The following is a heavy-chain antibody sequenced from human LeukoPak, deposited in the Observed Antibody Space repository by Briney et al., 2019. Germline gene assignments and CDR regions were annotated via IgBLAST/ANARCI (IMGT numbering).Heavy chain of an antibody. CDR2: TYYRSKWYN. D-gene: IGHD2-21*01. V-gene: IGHV6-1*01. J-gene: IGHJ3*02. Sequence: SQTLSLTCAISGDSVSSNSAAWNWIRQSPSRGLEWLGRTYYRSKWYNDYAVSVKSRITINPDTSKNQFSLQLNSVTPEDTAVYYCARELIVVVIAGDHNLNRDDAFDIWGQGTMVAVSS. CDR1: GDSVSSNSAA. CDR3: ARELIVVVIAGDHNLNRDDAFDI.